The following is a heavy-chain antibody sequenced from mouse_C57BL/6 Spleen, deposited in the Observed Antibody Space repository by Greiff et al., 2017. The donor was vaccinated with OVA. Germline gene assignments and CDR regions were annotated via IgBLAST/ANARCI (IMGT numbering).Heavy chain of an antibody. CDR3: VRHDDGYYVNWYFDV. CDR2: IRSKSNNYAT. J-gene: IGHJ1*03. Sequence: DVHLVESGGGLVQPKGSLKLSCAASGFSFNTYAMNWVRQAPGKGLEWVARIRSKSNNYATYYADSVKDRFTISRDDSESMLYLQMNNLKTEDTAMYYCVRHDDGYYVNWYFDVWGTGTTVTVSS. D-gene: IGHD2-3*01. V-gene: IGHV10-1*01. CDR1: GFSFNTYA.